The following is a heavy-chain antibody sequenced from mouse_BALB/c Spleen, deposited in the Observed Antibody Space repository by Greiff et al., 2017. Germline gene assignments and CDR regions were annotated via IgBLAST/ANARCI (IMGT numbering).Heavy chain of an antibody. CDR3: ARGAHYRYDGWFAY. J-gene: IGHJ3*01. V-gene: IGHV5-4*02. CDR2: ISDGGSYT. CDR1: GFTFSDYY. D-gene: IGHD2-14*01. Sequence: EVKVVESGGGLVKPGGSLKLSCAASGFTFSDYYMYWVRQTPEKRLEWVATISDGGSYTYYPDSVKGRFTISRDNAKNNLYLQMSSLKSEDTAMYYCARGAHYRYDGWFAYWGQGTLVTVSA.